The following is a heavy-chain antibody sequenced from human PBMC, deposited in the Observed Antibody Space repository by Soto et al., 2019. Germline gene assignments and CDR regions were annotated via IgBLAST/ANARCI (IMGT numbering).Heavy chain of an antibody. Sequence: QVQLVESGGGVVQPEKSLRLSCAASGFTFSTYGMHWVRQAPGKGLEWVAVIWYDGSNKYYADSVKGRFTISRDNSKDKLYLQMNSLRAEDTAVYYCARAVGPFDYWGQGTLVTVSS. CDR1: GFTFSTYG. CDR2: IWYDGSNK. CDR3: ARAVGPFDY. J-gene: IGHJ4*02. V-gene: IGHV3-33*01.